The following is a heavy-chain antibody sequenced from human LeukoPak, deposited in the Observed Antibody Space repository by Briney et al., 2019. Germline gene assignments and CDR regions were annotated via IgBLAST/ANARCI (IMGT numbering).Heavy chain of an antibody. CDR1: GYTFTGCY. V-gene: IGHV1-2*02. Sequence: ASVKVSCKASGYTFTGCYMHWVRQAPGQGLEWMGWINPNSGGTNYAQKFQGRVTISVDTSKNQFSLKLSSVTAADTAVYYCVRDHYYNSSGYTFGYWGQGSLVTASS. CDR3: VRDHYYNSSGYTFGY. CDR2: INPNSGGT. J-gene: IGHJ4*02. D-gene: IGHD3-22*01.